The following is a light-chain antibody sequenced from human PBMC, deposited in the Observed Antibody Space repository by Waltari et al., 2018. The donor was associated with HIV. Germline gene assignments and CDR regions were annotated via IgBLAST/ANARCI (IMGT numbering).Light chain of an antibody. CDR3: QVWDTSSDHPGYV. CDR1: NIGSKS. CDR2: DDS. V-gene: IGLV3-21*02. J-gene: IGLJ1*01. Sequence: SYVLTQPPSVSVAPGQTARITCGGNNIGSKSVHWYQQKPGQAPVLVVCDDSDRPSGIPERFSDSNSGNTATLTSSRVEAGDEGDYYCQVWDTSSDHPGYVFGTGTKVTVL.